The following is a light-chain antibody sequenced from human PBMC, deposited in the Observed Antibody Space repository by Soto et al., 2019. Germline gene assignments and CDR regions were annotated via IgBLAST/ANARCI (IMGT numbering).Light chain of an antibody. CDR3: QQYKSYSPKGT. V-gene: IGKV1-5*01. CDR1: QSISSW. J-gene: IGKJ1*01. CDR2: DAS. Sequence: DIQMTQSPSTLSASVGDRVTITCRASQSISSWLAWYQQKPGKAPKLLIYDASSLESGVPSRFSGSGSGTEFTLTISSLQPDDFATYYCQQYKSYSPKGTFGQGTKVEIK.